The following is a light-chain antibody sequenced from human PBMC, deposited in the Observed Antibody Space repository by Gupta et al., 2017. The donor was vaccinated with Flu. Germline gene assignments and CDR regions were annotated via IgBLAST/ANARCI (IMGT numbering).Light chain of an antibody. Sequence: EIVMTQSPATLSVSPGERATLSCRASQSVSSNLAWYQQKPGQAPRLLIYGASTRATGIPARFSGSGYGTEFTLTISSRQSEDFAVYYCQQYNNWPSYIFGQGTKMEIK. V-gene: IGKV3-15*01. J-gene: IGKJ2*01. CDR1: QSVSSN. CDR3: QQYNNWPSYI. CDR2: GAS.